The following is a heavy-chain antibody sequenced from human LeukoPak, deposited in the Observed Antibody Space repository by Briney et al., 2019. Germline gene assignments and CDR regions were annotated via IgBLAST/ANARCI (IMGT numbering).Heavy chain of an antibody. D-gene: IGHD5-18*01. J-gene: IGHJ4*02. V-gene: IGHV1-69*05. CDR1: GYTFTSYG. CDR2: IIPIFGTA. Sequence: SVKVSCKASGYTFTSYGISWVRQAPGQGLEWMGGIIPIFGTANYAQKFQGRVTITTDESTSTAYMELSSLRSEDTAVYYCARDPGYVDTKYQFDYWGQGTLVTVSS. CDR3: ARDPGYVDTKYQFDY.